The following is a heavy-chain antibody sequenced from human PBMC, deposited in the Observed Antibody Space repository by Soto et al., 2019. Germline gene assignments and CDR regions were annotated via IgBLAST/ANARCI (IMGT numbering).Heavy chain of an antibody. V-gene: IGHV3-30*18. CDR2: ISYDGSKQ. D-gene: IGHD3-10*01. J-gene: IGHJ6*01. CDR1: GFTLSSFG. CDR3: VKDRGNYFGSGKSTKFYQDLDV. Sequence: SLRLSCVASGFTLSSFGMHWVRQAPGKGLEWVAVISYDGSKQYYADSVKGRFTVSRDNSKSTLYLQVNSLRTEDTAVYSCVKDRGNYFGSGKSTKFYQDLDVWGRRTTITVSS.